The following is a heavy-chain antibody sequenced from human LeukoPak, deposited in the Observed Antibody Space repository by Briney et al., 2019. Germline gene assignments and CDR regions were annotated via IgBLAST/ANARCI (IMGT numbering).Heavy chain of an antibody. V-gene: IGHV3-9*01. J-gene: IGHJ4*02. CDR2: ISWNSGSI. D-gene: IGHD3-22*01. CDR3: AKAVSYDSSGYYPFDY. Sequence: GGSLRLSCAASGFTFSDSWMSWVRQAPGKGLEWVSGISWNSGSIGYADSVKGRFTISRDNAKNSLYLQMNSLRAEDTALYYCAKAVSYDSSGYYPFDYWGQGTLVTVSS. CDR1: GFTFSDSW.